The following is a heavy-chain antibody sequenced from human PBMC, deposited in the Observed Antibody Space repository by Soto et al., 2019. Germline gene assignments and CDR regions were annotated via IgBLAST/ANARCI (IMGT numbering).Heavy chain of an antibody. Sequence: ASVKVSCKASGGTFSSYAISWVRQAPGQGLEWMGGIIPIFGTANYAQKFQGRVTITADESTSTAYMELSSLRSEDTAVYYCATILTDYYGSGSYVNGMDVWGQGTTVTVSS. J-gene: IGHJ6*02. CDR3: ATILTDYYGSGSYVNGMDV. V-gene: IGHV1-69*13. CDR1: GGTFSSYA. D-gene: IGHD3-10*01. CDR2: IIPIFGTA.